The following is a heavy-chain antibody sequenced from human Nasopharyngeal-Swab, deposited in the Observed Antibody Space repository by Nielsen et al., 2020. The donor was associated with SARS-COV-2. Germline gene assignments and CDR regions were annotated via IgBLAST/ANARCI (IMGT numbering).Heavy chain of an antibody. CDR2: ISAYNGNT. CDR1: GYTFINYG. D-gene: IGHD4-17*01. V-gene: IGHV1-18*01. Sequence: ASVKVSCKASGYTFINYGISWVRQAPGQGLEWMGWISAYNGNTNYAQKLQGRVTMTTDTSTSTAYTELRSLRSDDTAVYYCARDVTTVTTPYFDYWGQGTLVTVSS. CDR3: ARDVTTVTTPYFDY. J-gene: IGHJ4*02.